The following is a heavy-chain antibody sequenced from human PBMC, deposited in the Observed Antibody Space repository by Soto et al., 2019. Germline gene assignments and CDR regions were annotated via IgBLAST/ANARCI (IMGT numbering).Heavy chain of an antibody. Sequence: QLQLQESGPGLVKPSETLSLTCTVSGGSISRSSYYWGWIRQPPGKGLEWIGSIYYSGSTYYNPSLRSRVTIYVDTSKNQFSLKLSSVTAADTAVYYCATYYAAGSYIGYWGQGTLVTVSS. CDR2: IYYSGST. J-gene: IGHJ4*02. CDR3: ATYYAAGSYIGY. CDR1: GGSISRSSYY. V-gene: IGHV4-39*01. D-gene: IGHD3-10*01.